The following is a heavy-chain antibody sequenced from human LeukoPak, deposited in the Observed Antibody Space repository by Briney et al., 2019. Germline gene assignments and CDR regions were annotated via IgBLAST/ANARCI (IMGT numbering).Heavy chain of an antibody. CDR2: IYYSGST. CDR1: GGSISSSSYY. J-gene: IGHJ6*03. V-gene: IGHV4-39*07. D-gene: IGHD5-24*01. Sequence: SETLSLTCTVSGGSISSSSYYWGWIRQPPGTGLEWIGSIYYSGSTYYNPSLKSRVTISVDTSKNQFSLKLSSVTAADTAVYYCARERVATSTGYYYYYYMDVWGKGTTVTVSS. CDR3: ARERVATSTGYYYYYYMDV.